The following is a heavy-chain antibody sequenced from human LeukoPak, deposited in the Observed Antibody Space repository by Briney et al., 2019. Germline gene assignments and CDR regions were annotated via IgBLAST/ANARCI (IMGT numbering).Heavy chain of an antibody. CDR1: GFTFSNAW. CDR2: IKNKVDGGTA. J-gene: IGHJ4*02. CDR3: STRAGWEFLTEF. D-gene: IGHD3-10*01. V-gene: IGHV3-15*01. Sequence: GGSLRLSCAASGFTFSNAWMSWVRQAPGKGPEWVGRIKNKVDGGTADYAAPVKGRFTISRDDSKSTLYLQMDSLKPEDTAVYYCSTRAGWEFLTEFWGQGTLVTVSS.